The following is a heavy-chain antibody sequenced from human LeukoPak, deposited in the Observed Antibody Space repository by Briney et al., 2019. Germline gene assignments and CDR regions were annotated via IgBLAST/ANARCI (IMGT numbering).Heavy chain of an antibody. Sequence: GASVKVSCKASGGTFSSYAISWVRQAPGQGLEWMGGIIPIFGTANYAQKFQGRVTITTDESTSTAYMELSSLRSEDTAVYYCARGTYYYDSSTYPMDVWGKGTTVTVPS. D-gene: IGHD3-22*01. CDR3: ARGTYYYDSSTYPMDV. J-gene: IGHJ6*03. CDR2: IIPIFGTA. V-gene: IGHV1-69*05. CDR1: GGTFSSYA.